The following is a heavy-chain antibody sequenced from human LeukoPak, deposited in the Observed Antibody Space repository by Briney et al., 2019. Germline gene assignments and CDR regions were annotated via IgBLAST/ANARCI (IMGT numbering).Heavy chain of an antibody. D-gene: IGHD3-10*01. Sequence: GASVKVSCKASGYTFTSYDINWVRQAPGQGLEWMGRIIPILGIANYAQKFQGRVTITADKSTSTAYMELSSLRSEDTAVYYCARARRGSGSYSDYWGQGTLVTVSS. CDR2: IIPILGIA. J-gene: IGHJ4*02. CDR1: GYTFTSYD. CDR3: ARARRGSGSYSDY. V-gene: IGHV1-69*04.